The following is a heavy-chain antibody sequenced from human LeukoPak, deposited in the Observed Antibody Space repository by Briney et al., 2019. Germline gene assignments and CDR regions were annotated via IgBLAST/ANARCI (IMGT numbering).Heavy chain of an antibody. J-gene: IGHJ4*02. D-gene: IGHD3-9*01. CDR3: ARDYDILTGYHASFDY. V-gene: IGHV3-7*01. Sequence: GGSLRLSCAASGFTFRNYWMSWVRQAPGKGLEWVANIKQDGSEKYYVDSVKGRFTISRDNAKNSLYLQMNSLRAEDTAVYYCARDYDILTGYHASFDYWGQGTLVTVSS. CDR1: GFTFRNYW. CDR2: IKQDGSEK.